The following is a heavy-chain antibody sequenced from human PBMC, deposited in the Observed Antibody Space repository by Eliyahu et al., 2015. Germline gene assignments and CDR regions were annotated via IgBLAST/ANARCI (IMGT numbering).Heavy chain of an antibody. Sequence: QVQLVQSGAEVKRPGSSVRVSCKTSGGPXSNHAIXWVRQAPGQGLEWMGGIIPIFGTANYAEKFQGRVTITADESTSTAYMDLSSLRSEDTAVYYCAREQDPYSSSGYNWFDPWGQGTLVTVSS. CDR1: GGPXSNHA. J-gene: IGHJ5*02. CDR2: IIPIFGTA. D-gene: IGHD6-19*01. V-gene: IGHV1-69*01. CDR3: AREQDPYSSSGYNWFDP.